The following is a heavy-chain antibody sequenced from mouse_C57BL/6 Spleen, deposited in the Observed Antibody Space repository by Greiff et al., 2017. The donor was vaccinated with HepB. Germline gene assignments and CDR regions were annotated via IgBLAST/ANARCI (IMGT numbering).Heavy chain of an antibody. CDR1: GYPFTDYE. D-gene: IGHD2-3*01. J-gene: IGHJ3*01. CDR3: TRGGGYYPRFAD. CDR2: IDPETGGT. Sequence: QVQLQQSGAELVRPGASVTLSCKASGYPFTDYEMHWVKQTPVHGLEWIGAIDPETGGTAYNQKFKGKAILTADKSSSTAYMELRSLTSEDSAVYYCTRGGGYYPRFADWGQGTLVTVSA. V-gene: IGHV1-15*01.